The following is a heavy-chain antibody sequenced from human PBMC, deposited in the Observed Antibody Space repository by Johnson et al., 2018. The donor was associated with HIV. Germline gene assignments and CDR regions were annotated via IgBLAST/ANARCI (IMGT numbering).Heavy chain of an antibody. CDR3: ARERGPRGFWDAFDI. V-gene: IGHV3-53*01. Sequence: VQLVESGGGLIQPGGSLKLSCAASGFIVSANYMTWVRQAPGEGLEWVSIIYRDGSTYYADSVKGRFTISRDNSKNTLYLQMNSLRAEDTAVYYCARERGPRGFWDAFDIWGQGTMVTVSS. CDR2: IYRDGST. CDR1: GFIVSANY. J-gene: IGHJ3*02.